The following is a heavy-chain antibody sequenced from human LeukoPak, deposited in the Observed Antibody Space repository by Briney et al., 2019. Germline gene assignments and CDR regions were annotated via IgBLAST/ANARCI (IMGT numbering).Heavy chain of an antibody. V-gene: IGHV4-59*08. CDR2: IFYTGDS. Sequence: KPSETLSLTCTVSGASVDNYNWSWVRQPPGKGLEWIGYIFYTGDSRHNPSFKSRVSISLDTSKDQISLKLSSVTATDTAVYYCARHRFASPLDSWGQGTLVTVSS. J-gene: IGHJ4*02. D-gene: IGHD3-16*01. CDR3: ARHRFASPLDS. CDR1: GASVDNYN.